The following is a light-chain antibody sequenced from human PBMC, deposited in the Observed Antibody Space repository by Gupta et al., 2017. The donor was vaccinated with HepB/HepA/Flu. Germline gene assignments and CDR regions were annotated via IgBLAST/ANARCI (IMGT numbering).Light chain of an antibody. CDR2: AAS. Sequence: DIQMTQSPSSLSASVGDRVTITCRASQRISSYLNWYQQKPGKAPNLLIYAASSLQSGVPSRSSGSGSGTDFTLTISSLQLEDFATYYCQQSYSTPRTFGQGTEVEIK. J-gene: IGKJ1*01. V-gene: IGKV1-39*01. CDR3: QQSYSTPRT. CDR1: QRISSY.